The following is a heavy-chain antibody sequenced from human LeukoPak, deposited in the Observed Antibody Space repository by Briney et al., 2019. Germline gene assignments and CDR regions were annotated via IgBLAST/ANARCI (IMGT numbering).Heavy chain of an antibody. J-gene: IGHJ4*02. CDR3: ARRGDYGDYPFDY. V-gene: IGHV4-4*02. Sequence: PSETLSLTCAVSGGSMTISNWWSWVRQPPGKGLEWIGEIFHSGSTNYNPSLKSRVTISVDKSKNQFSLKVRSVTAADTAVYYCARRGDYGDYPFDYWGQGTLVTLSS. CDR2: IFHSGST. D-gene: IGHD4-17*01. CDR1: GGSMTISNW.